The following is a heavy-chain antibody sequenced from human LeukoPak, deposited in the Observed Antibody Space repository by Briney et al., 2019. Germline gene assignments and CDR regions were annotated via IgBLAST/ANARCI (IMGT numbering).Heavy chain of an antibody. D-gene: IGHD1-1*01. J-gene: IGHJ5*02. CDR2: INSDATGT. CDR1: GFTFSSYR. Sequence: GGSLRLSCAASGFTFSSYRMHWVRQAPGKGLVWVSGINSDATGTRYGDSVKGRFTISRDNAENTVYLQMNSLRAEDTAVYYCARGNAANWFDRWGQGTLVTVSS. CDR3: ARGNAANWFDR. V-gene: IGHV3-74*01.